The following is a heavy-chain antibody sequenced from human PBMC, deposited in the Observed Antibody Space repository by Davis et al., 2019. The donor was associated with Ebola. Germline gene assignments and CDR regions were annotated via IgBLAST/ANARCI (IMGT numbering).Heavy chain of an antibody. CDR2: INPSGGST. V-gene: IGHV1-46*01. CDR3: ARDLGYSDWLYDAFDI. J-gene: IGHJ3*02. Sequence: ASVKVSCKASGYTFTSYYMHWVRQAPGQGLEWMGIINPSGGSTSYAQKFQGRVTMTRDTSTSTVYMELSSMRSEDTAVYYCARDLGYSDWLYDAFDIWGQGTMVTVSS. CDR1: GYTFTSYY. D-gene: IGHD3-9*01.